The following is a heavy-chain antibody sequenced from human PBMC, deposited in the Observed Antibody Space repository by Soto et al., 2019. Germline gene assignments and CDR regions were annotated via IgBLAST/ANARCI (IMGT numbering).Heavy chain of an antibody. CDR1: GFTLGQFV. CDR2: ITGSSGST. D-gene: IGHD3-10*01. CDR3: AKADTGWFAP. V-gene: IGHV3-23*01. J-gene: IGHJ5*02. Sequence: EEQLLESGGDLVQPGGSLRLSCAASGFTLGQFVMTWVRQAPGKGLEWVSTITGSSGSTTYTESVKGRFTISRDNSKNSLSLQMNNLRADDTAIYYCAKADTGWFAPWGRGTLVTVSS.